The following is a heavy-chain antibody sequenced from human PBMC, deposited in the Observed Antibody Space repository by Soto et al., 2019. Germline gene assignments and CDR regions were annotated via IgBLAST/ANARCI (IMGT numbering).Heavy chain of an antibody. V-gene: IGHV6-1*01. J-gene: IGHJ6*02. CDR3: ARDIEYSSSSDYGMDV. Sequence: WRTLSRTCAISGDSVASNSAAWNWIRQSPSRGLEWLGRTYYRSKWYNDYAVSVKSRITINPDTSKNQFSLQLNSVTPEDTAVYYCARDIEYSSSSDYGMDVWGQGTTVTVS. D-gene: IGHD6-6*01. CDR1: GDSVASNSAA. CDR2: TYYRSKWYN.